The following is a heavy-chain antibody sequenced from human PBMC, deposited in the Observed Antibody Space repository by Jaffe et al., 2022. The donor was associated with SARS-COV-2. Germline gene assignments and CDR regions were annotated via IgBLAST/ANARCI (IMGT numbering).Heavy chain of an antibody. J-gene: IGHJ6*02. V-gene: IGHV4-59*01. CDR3: ARVLDFWSGPTDRTYYYYGMDV. Sequence: QVQLQESGPGLVKPSETLSLTCTVSGGSISSYYWSWIRQPPGKGLEWIGYIYYSGSTNYNPSLKSRVTISVDTSKNQFSLKLSSVTAADTAVYYCARVLDFWSGPTDRTYYYYGMDVWGQGTTVTVSS. CDR1: GGSISSYY. D-gene: IGHD3-3*01. CDR2: IYYSGST.